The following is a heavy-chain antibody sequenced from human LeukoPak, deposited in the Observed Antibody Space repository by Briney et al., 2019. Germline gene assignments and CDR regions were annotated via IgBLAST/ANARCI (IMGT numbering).Heavy chain of an antibody. CDR3: ARAFRAVAHWFDP. CDR1: GGSISSYY. V-gene: IGHV4-59*01. Sequence: PSETLSLTCTVSGGSISSYYWSWIRQPPGKGPEWNGYIYYCGRTNYTPSLKTLITISVDPSKNQFPLTLSSVTAADTAVYYCARAFRAVAHWFDPWGQGTLVTVSS. D-gene: IGHD6-19*01. CDR2: IYYCGRT. J-gene: IGHJ5*02.